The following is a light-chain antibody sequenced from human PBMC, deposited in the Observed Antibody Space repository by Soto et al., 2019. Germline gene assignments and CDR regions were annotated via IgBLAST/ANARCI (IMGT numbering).Light chain of an antibody. CDR1: QSVSSSY. Sequence: EIVLTQSPATLSLSPGKKRTRSGKASQSVSSSYLAWYQQKPGQAPRLLIYGASSRATGIPDRFSGSGSGTDFTLTISSLEPEDFAVYHCQQYGSSPWTFGQGTKVDIK. J-gene: IGKJ1*01. CDR3: QQYGSSPWT. V-gene: IGKV3-20*01. CDR2: GAS.